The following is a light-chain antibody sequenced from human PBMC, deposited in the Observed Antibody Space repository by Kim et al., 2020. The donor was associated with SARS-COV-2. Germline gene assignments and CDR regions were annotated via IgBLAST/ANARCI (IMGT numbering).Light chain of an antibody. CDR3: TSYAGSNNLDV. J-gene: IGLJ1*01. V-gene: IGLV2-8*01. Sequence: SVASASTGTSSDIGAYKYVSWYQQHPGKAPKLMIYEVNRRPSGVPDRFSGSKSGNTASLTVSGLQAEDEADYYCTSYAGSNNLDVFGTGTKVTVL. CDR2: EVN. CDR1: SSDIGAYKY.